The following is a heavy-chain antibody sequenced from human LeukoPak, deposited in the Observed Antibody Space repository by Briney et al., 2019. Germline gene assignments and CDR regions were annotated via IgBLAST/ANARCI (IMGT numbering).Heavy chain of an antibody. CDR3: ARGNYDFWSGYLGY. J-gene: IGHJ4*02. CDR2: ISWNSGSI. Sequence: GGSLRLSCAASGFTFDDYAMHWVRQAPGKGLEWVSGISWNSGSIGYADSVKGRFTISRDNAKNSLYLQMNSLRAEDTAVYYCARGNYDFWSGYLGYWGQGTLVTVSS. V-gene: IGHV3-9*01. CDR1: GFTFDDYA. D-gene: IGHD3-3*01.